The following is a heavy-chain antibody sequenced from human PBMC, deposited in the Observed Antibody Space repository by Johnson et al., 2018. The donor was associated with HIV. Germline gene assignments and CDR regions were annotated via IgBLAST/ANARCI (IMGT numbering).Heavy chain of an antibody. Sequence: QVQLVESGGGVVQPGGSLRLSCATSVFMFSNYGMHWVRQAPGKGLEWVAFIRYDGSNKYYADSVKGRFTISRDNSKNTLYLQMNSLRVEDTAVYYCARLEDRGRGAFDIWGQGTMVTVSS. V-gene: IGHV3-30*02. CDR2: IRYDGSNK. CDR3: ARLEDRGRGAFDI. J-gene: IGHJ3*02. CDR1: VFMFSNYG. D-gene: IGHD3-10*01.